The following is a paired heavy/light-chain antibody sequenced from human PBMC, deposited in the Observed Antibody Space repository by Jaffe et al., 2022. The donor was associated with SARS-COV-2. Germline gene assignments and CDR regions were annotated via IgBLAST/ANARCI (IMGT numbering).Heavy chain of an antibody. J-gene: IGHJ1*01. CDR2: ISGSGGKT. CDR1: GFTFSNYA. Sequence: EVQLVESGGGLVQSGGSLRLSCAASGFTFSNYAMSWVRQAPGKGPEWVAGISGSGGKTPYTDSVKGRFTISRDNSKNTLYLQMNSLRAEDMAVYYCAKLVASYYDLLSGWVEHWGQGTLVTVSS. V-gene: IGHV3-23*04. D-gene: IGHD3-3*01. CDR3: AKLVASYYDLLSGWVEH.
Light chain of an antibody. V-gene: IGKV3-15*01. Sequence: EIVMTQSPATLSVSPGERATLSCRASQSVSSNLAWYQQKPGQAPRLLIYGASTRATGIPARFSGSGSGTEFTLTISSLQSEDFAVYYCQQYNNWPRTFGQGTKVEI. CDR3: QQYNNWPRT. J-gene: IGKJ1*01. CDR1: QSVSSN. CDR2: GAS.